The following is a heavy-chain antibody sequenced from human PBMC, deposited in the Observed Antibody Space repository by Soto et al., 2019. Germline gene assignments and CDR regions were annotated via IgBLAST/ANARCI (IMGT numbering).Heavy chain of an antibody. J-gene: IGHJ4*02. V-gene: IGHV3-21*01. D-gene: IGHD2-15*01. CDR2: ISSSSSYI. CDR1: GFTFSSYS. CDR3: ARDLIAGFYFDY. Sequence: GRSLRLSCAASGFTFSSYSMNWVRQAPGKGLEWVSSISSSSSYIYYADSVKGRFTISRDNAKNSLYLQMNSLRAEDTAVYYWARDLIAGFYFDYWGQGTLVTVSS.